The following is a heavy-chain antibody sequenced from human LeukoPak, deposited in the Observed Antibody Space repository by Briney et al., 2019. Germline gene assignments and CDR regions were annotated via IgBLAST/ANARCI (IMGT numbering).Heavy chain of an antibody. D-gene: IGHD1-26*01. CDR1: GFTFSSYW. Sequence: PGGSLRLSCAASGFTFSSYWMSWVRQAPGKGLEWVANIKQDGSEKYYVDSVKGRFTISRDNAKNSLYLQMNSLRAEDTAVYYCARVIVGATLGAPFDYWGQGTLVTVSS. J-gene: IGHJ4*02. CDR3: ARVIVGATLGAPFDY. V-gene: IGHV3-7*01. CDR2: IKQDGSEK.